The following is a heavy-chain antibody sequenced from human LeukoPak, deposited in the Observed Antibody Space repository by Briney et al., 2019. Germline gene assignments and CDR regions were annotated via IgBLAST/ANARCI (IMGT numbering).Heavy chain of an antibody. CDR2: ISGSGART. V-gene: IGHV3-23*01. D-gene: IGHD6-13*01. Sequence: TGGSLRLSCEVSGFTFSNYAMSWVRQAPGKGLEWVSAISGSGARTFYADSVRGRFTISRGNSKNTLYLQMNSLRAEDTAVYYCAKDGSLGAAGTIEYFQHWGQGTLVTVSS. CDR3: AKDGSLGAAGTIEYFQH. J-gene: IGHJ1*01. CDR1: GFTFSNYA.